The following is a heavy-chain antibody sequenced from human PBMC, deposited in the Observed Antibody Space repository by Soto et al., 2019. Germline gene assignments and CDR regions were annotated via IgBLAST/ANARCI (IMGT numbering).Heavy chain of an antibody. J-gene: IGHJ4*02. V-gene: IGHV4-34*01. D-gene: IGHD2-2*01. CDR2: INHSGST. CDR1: GGSFSGYY. Sequence: SETLSLTCAVYGGSFSGYYWSWIRQPPGKGLEWIGEINHSGSTNYNPSLKSRVTISVDTSKNQFSLKLSSVTAADTAVYYCARRRGRGDIVVVPAAMGGRTFDYWGQGTLVTVSS. CDR3: ARRRGRGDIVVVPAAMGGRTFDY.